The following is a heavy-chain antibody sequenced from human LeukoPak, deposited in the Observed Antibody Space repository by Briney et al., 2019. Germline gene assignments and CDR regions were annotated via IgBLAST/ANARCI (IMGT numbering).Heavy chain of an antibody. D-gene: IGHD3-22*01. CDR3: ARGGGQYYYDSSGFDY. Sequence: PSETLSLTCTVSGGSISSYYWSWIRQPPGKGLEWIGYIYYSGSTNYNPSLKSRVTISVDTSKNQFSLKLSSVTAADTAVYYCARGGGQYYYDSSGFDYWGQGTLVTVSS. J-gene: IGHJ4*02. CDR2: IYYSGST. V-gene: IGHV4-59*01. CDR1: GGSISSYY.